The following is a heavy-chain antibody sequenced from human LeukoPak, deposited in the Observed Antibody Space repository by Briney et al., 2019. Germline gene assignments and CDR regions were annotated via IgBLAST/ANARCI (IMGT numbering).Heavy chain of an antibody. CDR1: GGSISSGGYY. J-gene: IGHJ4*02. D-gene: IGHD3-22*01. V-gene: IGHV4-31*03. CDR2: IYYSGST. Sequence: PSQTPSLTCTVSGGSISSGGYYWSWIRQHPGKGLEWIGYIYYSGSTYYNPSLKSRVTISVDTSKNQFSLKLSSVTAADTAVYYCAGTTYYYDSSGSDPNYWGQGTLVTVSS. CDR3: AGTTYYYDSSGSDPNY.